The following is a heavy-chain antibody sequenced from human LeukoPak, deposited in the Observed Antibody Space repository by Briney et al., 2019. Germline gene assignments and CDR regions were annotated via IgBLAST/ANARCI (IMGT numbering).Heavy chain of an antibody. J-gene: IGHJ6*03. CDR1: GYSISSGYY. CDR3: ARQHDSYYYYYIDV. CDR2: IYHSGST. V-gene: IGHV4-38-2*01. Sequence: SSETLSLTCAVSGYSISSGYYWGWIRQPPGKGLEWIGSIYHSGSTYYNPSLKSRVTISVDTSKNQFSLKLSSVTAADTAVYYCARQHDSYYYYYIDVWGSGTTVTVSS.